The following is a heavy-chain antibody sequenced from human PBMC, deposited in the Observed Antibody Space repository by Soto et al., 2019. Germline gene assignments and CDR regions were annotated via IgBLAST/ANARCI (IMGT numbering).Heavy chain of an antibody. V-gene: IGHV1-18*01. D-gene: IGHD5-18*01. J-gene: IGHJ6*02. CDR2: ISAYNGNT. CDR1: GYTFTSYG. CDR3: ARDPYGYSYGYGMDV. Sequence: ASVKVFCKASGYTFTSYGISWVRQAPGQGLEWMGWISAYNGNTNYAQKLQGRVTMTTDTSTSTAYMELRSLRSDDTAVYYCARDPYGYSYGYGMDVWGQGTTVTVSS.